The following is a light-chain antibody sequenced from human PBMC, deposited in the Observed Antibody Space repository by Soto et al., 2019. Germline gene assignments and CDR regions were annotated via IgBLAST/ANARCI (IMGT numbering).Light chain of an antibody. J-gene: IGKJ4*01. Sequence: VMTQSPLSLPVPPGQPASISVTSNPSLLHSNGYNYLDWYLQKPGQSPQLLIYLGSNRASGVPDRFSGSGSGTDFTLKISRVEAEDVGVYYCMQALQTPLTFGGGTKVDIK. CDR3: MQALQTPLT. CDR2: LGS. V-gene: IGKV2-28*01. CDR1: PSLLHSNGYNY.